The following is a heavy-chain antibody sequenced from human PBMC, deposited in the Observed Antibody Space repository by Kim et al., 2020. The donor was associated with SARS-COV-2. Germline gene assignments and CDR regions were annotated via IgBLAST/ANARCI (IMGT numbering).Heavy chain of an antibody. V-gene: IGHV3-7*01. CDR3: ASDLEY. Sequence: KQNVSENDYVDSVKGRFTITGDNARNSLYLQMNSLRAEGTAVYYCASDLEYWGQRTLVTVSS. J-gene: IGHJ4*02. CDR2: KQNVSEN. D-gene: IGHD3-3*01.